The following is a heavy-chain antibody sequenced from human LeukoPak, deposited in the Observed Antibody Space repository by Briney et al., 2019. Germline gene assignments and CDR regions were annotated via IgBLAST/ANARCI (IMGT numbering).Heavy chain of an antibody. J-gene: IGHJ4*02. Sequence: SETLSLTCTVSGGSISSSSYYWGWIRQPPGKGLEWIGSIYYSGSTYYNPSLKSRVTISVDTSKNQFSLKLSSVTAADTVVYYCARLFIAVAGPFDYWGQGTLVTVSS. CDR3: ARLFIAVAGPFDY. D-gene: IGHD6-19*01. CDR2: IYYSGST. V-gene: IGHV4-39*01. CDR1: GGSISSSSYY.